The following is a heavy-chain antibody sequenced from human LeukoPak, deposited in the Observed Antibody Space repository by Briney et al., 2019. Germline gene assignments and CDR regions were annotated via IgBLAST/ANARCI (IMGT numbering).Heavy chain of an antibody. CDR1: GFTFDDYA. D-gene: IGHD3-3*01. J-gene: IGHJ4*02. CDR3: AKDSFDFWSGYFD. Sequence: PGGSLRLSCAASGFTFDDYAMHWVRQAPGKGLEWVSGISWNSGSIGYADSVKGRFTISRDNAKNSLYLQMNSLRAEDTALYYCAKDSFDFWSGYFDWGQGTLVTASS. CDR2: ISWNSGSI. V-gene: IGHV3-9*01.